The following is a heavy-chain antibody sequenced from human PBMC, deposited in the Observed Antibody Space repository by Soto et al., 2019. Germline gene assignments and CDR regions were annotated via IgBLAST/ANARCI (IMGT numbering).Heavy chain of an antibody. J-gene: IGHJ4*02. D-gene: IGHD1-26*01. CDR1: GGSISSYY. CDR2: IYYSGST. Sequence: QVQLQESGPGLVKPSETLSLTCTVSGGSISSYYWSWIRQPPGKGLEWIGYIYYSGSTNYNPSLKSRVTISVDTSKNQFSLKLSSVTAADTAVYYCASLSYRYFDYWGQGTLVTVSS. V-gene: IGHV4-59*01. CDR3: ASLSYRYFDY.